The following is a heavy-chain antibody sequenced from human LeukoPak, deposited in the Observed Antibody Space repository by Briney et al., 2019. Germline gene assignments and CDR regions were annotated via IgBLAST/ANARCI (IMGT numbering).Heavy chain of an antibody. J-gene: IGHJ5*02. D-gene: IGHD1-26*01. CDR3: ARVLFADSSSRFGRGWFDP. CDR2: IYTSGST. CDR1: GGSISSGSYY. V-gene: IGHV4-61*02. Sequence: SQTLSLTCTVSGGSISSGSYYWSWIRQPAGKGLEWIGRIYTSGSTNYNPSLKSRVTISVDTSKNQFSLKLSSVTAADTAVYYCARVLFADSSSRFGRGWFDPWGQGTLVTVSS.